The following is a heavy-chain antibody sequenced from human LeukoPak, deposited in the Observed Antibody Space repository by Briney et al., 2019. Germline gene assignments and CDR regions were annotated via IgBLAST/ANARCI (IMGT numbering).Heavy chain of an antibody. CDR2: IWNDGSYK. CDR1: GFTFFNYG. D-gene: IGHD6-13*01. Sequence: GGSLRLSCAASGFTFFNYGMHWVRQAPGKGLDWVAAIWNDGSYKYYADPVKGRFTISRDNPKNTLYLQMNSLRAEDTAIYYCAKVVQYTASTGTGLDYWGQGTLVTVSS. J-gene: IGHJ4*02. V-gene: IGHV3-33*06. CDR3: AKVVQYTASTGTGLDY.